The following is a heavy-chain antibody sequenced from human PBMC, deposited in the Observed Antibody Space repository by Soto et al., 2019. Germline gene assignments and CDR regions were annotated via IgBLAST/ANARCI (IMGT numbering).Heavy chain of an antibody. CDR2: INAGNGDT. D-gene: IGHD6-19*01. V-gene: IGHV1-3*01. CDR1: GYTFNAYG. Sequence: EASVKVSCKASGYTFNAYGIFWVRQAPGQGLECMGWINAGNGDTKYSQEFQGRVTISRDTSASTAYMALTSLTFEDTAVYYCARGGSGWPFDYWGQGTLVTVSS. CDR3: ARGGSGWPFDY. J-gene: IGHJ4*02.